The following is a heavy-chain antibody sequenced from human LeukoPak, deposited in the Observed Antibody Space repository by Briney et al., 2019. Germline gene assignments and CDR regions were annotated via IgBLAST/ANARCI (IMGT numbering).Heavy chain of an antibody. CDR2: LYPGDSDT. J-gene: IGHJ4*02. CDR1: GYTFTNYW. Sequence: GESLKISCQVSGYTFTNYWIGWVRQMPGKGLEWMGILYPGDSDTRYSPSFQGQVTISADKSISTAYLQWSSLKASDTAMYYCARSGPGQSIDYWGQGTLVTVSS. D-gene: IGHD3-10*01. V-gene: IGHV5-51*01. CDR3: ARSGPGQSIDY.